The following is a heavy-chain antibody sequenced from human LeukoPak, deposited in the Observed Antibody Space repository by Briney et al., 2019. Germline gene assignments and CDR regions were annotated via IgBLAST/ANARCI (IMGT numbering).Heavy chain of an antibody. CDR2: IYYSGST. V-gene: IGHV4-39*07. J-gene: IGHJ5*02. Sequence: SETLSLTCTVSGGSISSSSYYWGWIRQPPGKGLEWIGGIYYSGSTYYKPSLKSRVTISVDTSKNQFSLKLSSVTDADTAVYYCARDNITMVRGVMSWFDPWGQGTLVTVSS. CDR3: ARDNITMVRGVMSWFDP. CDR1: GGSISSSSYY. D-gene: IGHD3-10*01.